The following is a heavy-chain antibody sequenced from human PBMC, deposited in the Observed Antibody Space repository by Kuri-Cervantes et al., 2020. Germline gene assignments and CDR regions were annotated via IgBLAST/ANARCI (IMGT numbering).Heavy chain of an antibody. V-gene: IGHV4-59*01. CDR1: GDSISTYF. CDR2: IYYSGST. CDR3: ARSFYCTNGICPFDY. D-gene: IGHD2-8*01. J-gene: IGHJ4*02. Sequence: ESLKISCTVSGDSISTYFWSWIRQPPGEGLEWIGYIYYSGSTNYNPSLKSRVSISVDTSKNQFSLKLSSVTAADTAMYYCARSFYCTNGICPFDYWGQGTLVTVSS.